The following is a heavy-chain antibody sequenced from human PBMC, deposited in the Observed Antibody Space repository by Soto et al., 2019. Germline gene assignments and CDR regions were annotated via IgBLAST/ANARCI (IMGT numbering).Heavy chain of an antibody. V-gene: IGHV4-59*04. CDR3: ARITDYDFWSGTSKTYYYYYYMDV. CDR2: FYYSGST. J-gene: IGHJ6*03. CDR1: GGSISSYY. D-gene: IGHD3-3*01. Sequence: SETLSLTCTVSGGSISSYYWSWIRQPPGKGLEWIGYFYYSGSTYYNPSLKSRVTMSVDTSKNQFSLKLSSVTAVDTAVYYCARITDYDFWSGTSKTYYYYYYMDVWGRGTTVTVSS.